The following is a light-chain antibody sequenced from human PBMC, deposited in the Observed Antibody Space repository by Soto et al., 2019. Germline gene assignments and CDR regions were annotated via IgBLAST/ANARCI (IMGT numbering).Light chain of an antibody. J-gene: IGKJ1*01. Sequence: EIVLAQSPATLSLSTGERATVSCRASQSAGSYLAWYQQKPGQAPRLLMYEASTRATGIPARFSGGGSGTDFTLTISSLEPEDFAVYYCQQRSDWPWTFGQGTKVDIK. CDR2: EAS. V-gene: IGKV3-11*01. CDR3: QQRSDWPWT. CDR1: QSAGSY.